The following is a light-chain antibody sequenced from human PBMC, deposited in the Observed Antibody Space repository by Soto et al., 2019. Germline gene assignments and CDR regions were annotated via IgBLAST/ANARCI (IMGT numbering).Light chain of an antibody. CDR2: GAS. V-gene: IGKV3-15*01. CDR1: QSVSSN. CDR3: QQYNYWPT. J-gene: IGKJ3*01. Sequence: DIVMTQSPDSLAVSPGERATLSCRASQSVSSNLAWYQQKPGQAPRLLIYGASTRATGTPARFSGSGSGTEFTLSISSLQSEDFAVYYCQQYNYWPTFGPGTKVDI.